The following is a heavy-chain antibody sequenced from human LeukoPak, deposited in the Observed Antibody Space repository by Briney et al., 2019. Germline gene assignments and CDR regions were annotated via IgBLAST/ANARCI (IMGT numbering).Heavy chain of an antibody. CDR1: GYTFIHYG. Sequence: ASVKGSCKASGYTFIHYGVSWVRQAPGQGLEWMGWINSNGGGTLYAQSLQGRVTLTTDTSTSTLYMELRTLRSDDTAVYYCARSSTGWSVDFWGQGTLVTVSS. CDR2: INSNGGGT. J-gene: IGHJ4*02. D-gene: IGHD6-19*01. CDR3: ARSSTGWSVDF. V-gene: IGHV1-18*01.